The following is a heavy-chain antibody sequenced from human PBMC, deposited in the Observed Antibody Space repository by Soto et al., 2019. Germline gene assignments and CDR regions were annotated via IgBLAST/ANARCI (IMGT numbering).Heavy chain of an antibody. CDR1: GYTFTSYG. V-gene: IGHV1-18*01. J-gene: IGHJ6*02. CDR3: ARDVNIVVVPAADPMDV. CDR2: ISAYNGNT. Sequence: ASVKVSCKASGYTFTSYGISWVRQAPGQGLEWMGWISAYNGNTNYAQKLQGRVTMTTDTSTSTAYMELRSLRSDDTAVYYCARDVNIVVVPAADPMDVWGQGTTVTVSS. D-gene: IGHD2-2*01.